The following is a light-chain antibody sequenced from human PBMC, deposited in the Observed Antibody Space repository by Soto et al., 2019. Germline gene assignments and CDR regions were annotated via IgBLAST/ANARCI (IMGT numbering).Light chain of an antibody. Sequence: DIQVTQSPSSLSASVGDRVTITCRASQSIRTSLNWYQQRPGKPPKLLIHTASTLQSGVPSRFSGSGSRTDFSLTISSLQPEDFATYYCQQTYSTLSSFGQGTKLEIK. CDR1: QSIRTS. J-gene: IGKJ2*04. CDR3: QQTYSTLSS. CDR2: TAS. V-gene: IGKV1-39*01.